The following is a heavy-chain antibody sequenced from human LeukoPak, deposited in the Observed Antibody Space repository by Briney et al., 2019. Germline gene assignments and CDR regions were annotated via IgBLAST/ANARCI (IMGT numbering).Heavy chain of an antibody. CDR2: ISSNGGST. CDR3: ARRAVAAPRGYSHGGYYYYYMDV. D-gene: IGHD5-18*01. J-gene: IGHJ6*03. V-gene: IGHV3-64*01. CDR1: GFTFSSYA. Sequence: GSLRLSCAASGFTFSSYAMHWVRQAPGKGLEYVSAISSNGGSTYYANSVKGRFTISRDNSKNTLYLQMGSLRAEDMAVYYCARRAVAAPRGYSHGGYYYYYMDVWGKGTTVTVSS.